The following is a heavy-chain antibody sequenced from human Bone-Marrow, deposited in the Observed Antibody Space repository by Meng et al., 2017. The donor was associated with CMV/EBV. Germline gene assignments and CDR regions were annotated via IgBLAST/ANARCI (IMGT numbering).Heavy chain of an antibody. D-gene: IGHD1-26*01. CDR1: GFTFDDYA. CDR2: ISWNSGSI. CDR3: ARDQVIWGATPALDYYYSMDV. Sequence: LKISCAASGFTFDDYAMHWVRQAPGKGLEWVSGISWNSGSIGYADSVKGRFTISRDNAKNSLYLQMNSLRAEDTALYYCARDQVIWGATPALDYYYSMDVWGQGTTVTVSS. V-gene: IGHV3-9*01. J-gene: IGHJ6*02.